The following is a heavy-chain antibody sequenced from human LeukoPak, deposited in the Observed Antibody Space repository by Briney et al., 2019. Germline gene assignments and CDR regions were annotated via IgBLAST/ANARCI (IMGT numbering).Heavy chain of an antibody. CDR1: GFTFSSYA. Sequence: GGSLGLSCAVSGFTFSSYAMIWVRQAPGRGLVWVSSIGASGDSIYYTDSVKGRFTISRDNSKNTLYLQMSSLRVEDTAVYYCAKIPDVSDYWGQGTLVTVSS. J-gene: IGHJ4*02. CDR3: AKIPDVSDY. CDR2: IGASGDSI. V-gene: IGHV3-23*01.